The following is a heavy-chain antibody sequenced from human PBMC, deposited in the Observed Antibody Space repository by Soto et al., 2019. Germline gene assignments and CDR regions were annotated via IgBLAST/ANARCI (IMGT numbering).Heavy chain of an antibody. CDR1: GYSFYNSG. D-gene: IGHD1-1*01. V-gene: IGHV1-18*01. CDR2: ISVYSGYA. J-gene: IGHJ5*02. Sequence: QVQLVQSGPELKKPGASVKVSCKTSGYSFYNSGISWGRQAPGQGLEWMGWISVYSGYAHYAQKFQGRVIMTADTFTSTSYMELRGLRSDDTAMYYCSKNGTTWFAAWGQGTLVTVSS. CDR3: SKNGTTWFAA.